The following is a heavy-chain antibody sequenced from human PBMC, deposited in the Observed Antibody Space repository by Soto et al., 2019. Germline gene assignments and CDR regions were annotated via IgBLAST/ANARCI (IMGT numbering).Heavy chain of an antibody. V-gene: IGHV3-30-3*01. Sequence: PGGSLRLSCAASGFTFSSYAMHWGRQAPGQGLERVAVISYDGSNKYYANSVKGRFTISRDNSKNTLYLQMNSLRAEDTAVYYCARGMYYYDSSGYRYYYYGMDVWGQGTTVTVSS. D-gene: IGHD3-22*01. CDR3: ARGMYYYDSSGYRYYYYGMDV. CDR1: GFTFSSYA. J-gene: IGHJ6*02. CDR2: ISYDGSNK.